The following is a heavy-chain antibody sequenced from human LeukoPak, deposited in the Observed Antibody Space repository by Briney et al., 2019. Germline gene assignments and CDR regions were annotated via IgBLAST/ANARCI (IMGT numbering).Heavy chain of an antibody. D-gene: IGHD3-10*01. CDR2: ISGSGGST. Sequence: GGSLRLSCAASGFTFSSYAMSWVRQAPGKGLEWVSAISGSGGSTYYADSVKGRFTISRDNSKTTLYLQMNSLRAEDTAVYYCASRYYYGSGSYYNEDWFDPWGQGTLVTVSS. CDR1: GFTFSSYA. J-gene: IGHJ5*02. CDR3: ASRYYYGSGSYYNEDWFDP. V-gene: IGHV3-23*01.